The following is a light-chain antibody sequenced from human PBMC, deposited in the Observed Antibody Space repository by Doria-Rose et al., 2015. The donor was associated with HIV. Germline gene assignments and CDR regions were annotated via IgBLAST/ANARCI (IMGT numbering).Light chain of an antibody. J-gene: IGKJ1*01. CDR3: HQYGTSWT. CDR1: QSFSSTY. V-gene: IGKV3-20*01. CDR2: DGS. Sequence: TQSPGTLSLSPGERATLSCRASQSFSSTYLAWYQQKPGQAPSLLIYDGSTRATRIPDRFSASGSGTDFTLTISRLEPEDFALYYCHQYGTSWTFGQETKVEI.